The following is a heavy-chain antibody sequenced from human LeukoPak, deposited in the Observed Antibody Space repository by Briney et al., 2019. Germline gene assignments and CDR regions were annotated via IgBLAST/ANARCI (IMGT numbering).Heavy chain of an antibody. Sequence: GGSLRLSCAASGFTFSSYSMNWVRQAPGKGLEWVSSISSSSSYIYYADSVKGRFTISRDNAKNSLYLQMNSLRADDTAVYYCAKDQAGYNFWSDSWGQGTLVTVSS. V-gene: IGHV3-21*04. CDR1: GFTFSSYS. CDR2: ISSSSSYI. CDR3: AKDQAGYNFWSDS. D-gene: IGHD3-3*01. J-gene: IGHJ4*02.